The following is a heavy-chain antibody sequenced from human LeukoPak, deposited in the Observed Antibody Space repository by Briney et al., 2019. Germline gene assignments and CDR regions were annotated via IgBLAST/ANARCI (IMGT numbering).Heavy chain of an antibody. J-gene: IGHJ4*02. CDR1: GFTFTRSS. CDR3: AAVFPTWDY. D-gene: IGHD2-15*01. V-gene: IGHV1-58*02. CDR2: IGVGSDKT. Sequence: GASVKVSCKASGFTFTRSSMQWVRQARGQALEWIGWIGVGSDKTNYAQKFQERVTLTWDMSTSTAYMELTSLRSEDTAVYYCAAVFPTWDYWGQGTLVTVSS.